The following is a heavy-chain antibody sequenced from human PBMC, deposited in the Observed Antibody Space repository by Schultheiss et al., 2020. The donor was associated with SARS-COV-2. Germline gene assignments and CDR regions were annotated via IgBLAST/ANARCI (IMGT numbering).Heavy chain of an antibody. V-gene: IGHV4-34*01. CDR1: GGSISSYY. D-gene: IGHD3-22*01. CDR2: INHSGST. Sequence: SETLSLTCTVSGGSISSYYWSWIRQPPGKGLEWIGEINHSGSTNYNPSLKSRVTMSIGMSETQFSLRLDSVTAADTAVYYCARGIDDSSGYPLTLDAWGRGILVTVSS. J-gene: IGHJ5*02. CDR3: ARGIDDSSGYPLTLDA.